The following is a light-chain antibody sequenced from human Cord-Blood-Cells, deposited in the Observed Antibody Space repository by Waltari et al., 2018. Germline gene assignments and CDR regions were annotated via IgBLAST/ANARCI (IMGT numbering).Light chain of an antibody. V-gene: IGKV1-39*01. CDR1: QSISSY. CDR3: QQSYSTPP. CDR2: AAS. Sequence: DIQMTQSPSSLSASVGARVTITCRASQSISSYLNWYQQKPGKDPKLLIYAASSLQSGVPSRFSGSGSGTDFTLTISSLQPEDFATYYCQQSYSTPPFGQGTKVEIK. J-gene: IGKJ1*01.